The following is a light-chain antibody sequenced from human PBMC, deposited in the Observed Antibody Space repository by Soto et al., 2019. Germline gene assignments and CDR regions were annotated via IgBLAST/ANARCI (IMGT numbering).Light chain of an antibody. CDR2: EVS. Sequence: QSALTQPASVSGSPGQSITISCTGTIYDVGAYHYVSWYQQFPGKAPKLILYEVSNRPSGIPNRFSGFRSGSTASLTVSGLQPEDDAHYYCISYTTTGALVFGGGTKVTVL. V-gene: IGLV2-14*01. J-gene: IGLJ2*01. CDR3: ISYTTTGALV. CDR1: IYDVGAYHY.